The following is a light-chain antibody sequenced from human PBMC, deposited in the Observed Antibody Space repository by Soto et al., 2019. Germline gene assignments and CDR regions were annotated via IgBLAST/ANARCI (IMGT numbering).Light chain of an antibody. CDR1: QTVSNY. CDR2: GAS. CDR3: QQRSNWPPIFT. Sequence: EIVLTQSPATLSLSPGERATLSCRASQTVSNYLAWYQQKPDQAPRLLIYGASNRATGVPARFSGSGSGTDFTLSITSLEPEDFAVYYCQQRSNWPPIFTFGPGTKVDVK. V-gene: IGKV3-11*01. J-gene: IGKJ3*01.